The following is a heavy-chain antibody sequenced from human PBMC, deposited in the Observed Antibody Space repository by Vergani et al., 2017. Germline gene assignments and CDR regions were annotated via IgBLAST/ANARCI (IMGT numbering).Heavy chain of an antibody. Sequence: QVHLVESGGGVVQPGGSLRLSCAASGFIESDYDMQWGRQGPGKGREFVAFIQFDGGNQYYADSVKGRLTLSRAFAKNTLYLQMNSLRTYDTATYYCAYHFRGCGIDYWGQGTQVIVSS. V-gene: IGHV3-30*02. J-gene: IGHJ4*02. CDR2: IQFDGGNQ. CDR1: GFIESDYD. D-gene: IGHD2-21*01. CDR3: AYHFRGCGIDY.